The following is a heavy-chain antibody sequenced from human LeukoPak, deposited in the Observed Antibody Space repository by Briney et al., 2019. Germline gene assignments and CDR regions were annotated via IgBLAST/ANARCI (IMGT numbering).Heavy chain of an antibody. V-gene: IGHV3-30*04. CDR2: ISYEGRTT. J-gene: IGHJ4*02. CDR1: GFTFDNCT. D-gene: IGHD6-13*01. CDR3: AKEGTARISTWYDN. Sequence: GGSLRLSCAASGFTFDNCTMNWVRQAPGKGLDWVAVISYEGRTTYYADSVKGRFTISRDNSRNTLFPQMASLRPEDTAVYYCAKEGTARISTWYDNWGQGTLVTVSS.